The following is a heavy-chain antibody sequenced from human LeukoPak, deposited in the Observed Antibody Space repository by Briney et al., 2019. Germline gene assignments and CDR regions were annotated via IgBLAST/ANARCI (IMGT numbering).Heavy chain of an antibody. CDR3: ASAGYSFGAFFD. V-gene: IGHV3-23*01. D-gene: IGHD5-18*01. J-gene: IGHJ4*02. Sequence: PGGSLRLSCAASGFTFNTYGMSWVRQAPGKGLEWVSAISGSGNRTFYADSVKGRFTISRDNSKNTLYLHMNSLRAEDTAVYYCASAGYSFGAFFDWGQGTLVTVSS. CDR2: ISGSGNRT. CDR1: GFTFNTYG.